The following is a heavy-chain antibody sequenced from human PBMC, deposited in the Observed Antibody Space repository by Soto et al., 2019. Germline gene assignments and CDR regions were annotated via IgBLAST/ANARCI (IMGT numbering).Heavy chain of an antibody. CDR3: ARHFAETYYDFWSGYYSYFDY. V-gene: IGHV4-39*01. CDR2: IYYSGGT. D-gene: IGHD3-3*01. CDR1: GDSISSSSYY. Sequence: SETLSLTCTVSGDSISSSSYYWGWIRQPPGKGLEWIGSIYYSGGTYYNPSLKSRVTISVDTSKNQFSLKLSSVTAADTAVYYCARHFAETYYDFWSGYYSYFDYWGQGTLVTVSS. J-gene: IGHJ4*02.